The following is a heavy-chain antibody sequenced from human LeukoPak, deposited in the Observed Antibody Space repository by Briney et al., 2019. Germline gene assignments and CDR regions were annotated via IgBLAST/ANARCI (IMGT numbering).Heavy chain of an antibody. Sequence: SETLSPTCTVSGGSISRGDYSWNWIRQPPGKGLEWIGYVYYSGSTYYNPSLKTRLSISVDMSKNQFSLKLRSVTAADTAVYYCARKYPDHWFDPWGQGTLVTVSS. V-gene: IGHV4-30-4*01. CDR1: GGSISRGDYS. J-gene: IGHJ5*02. CDR3: ARKYPDHWFDP. D-gene: IGHD6-6*01. CDR2: VYYSGST.